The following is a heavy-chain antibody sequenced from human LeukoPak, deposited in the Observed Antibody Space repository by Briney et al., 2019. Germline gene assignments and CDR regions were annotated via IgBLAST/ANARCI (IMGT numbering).Heavy chain of an antibody. V-gene: IGHV1-2*02. Sequence: GASVKVSCTASGYTFIFYYMHWVRQAPGQGLEWMGWINPNSGGTNYAQKFQGRATMTRDRSISTAYMELSRLRSDDTAVYYCAKDHTIRSFDSWGQGTLVTVSS. D-gene: IGHD1-14*01. J-gene: IGHJ4*02. CDR3: AKDHTIRSFDS. CDR1: GYTFIFYY. CDR2: INPNSGGT.